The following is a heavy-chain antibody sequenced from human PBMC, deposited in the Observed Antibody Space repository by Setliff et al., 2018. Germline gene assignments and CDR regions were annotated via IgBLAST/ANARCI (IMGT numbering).Heavy chain of an antibody. CDR3: VRGGSGAFDP. J-gene: IGHJ5*02. D-gene: IGHD2-15*01. V-gene: IGHV7-4-1*02. CDR2: ISTNNGNP. Sequence: ASVKVSCKASGYSFTNYGVSWVRQAPGQGLEWMGWISTNNGNPTYAQGFTGRFVFSLDTSLNTAYLQISSLEAEDTALYYCVRGGSGAFDPWGQGTLVTVSS. CDR1: GYSFTNYG.